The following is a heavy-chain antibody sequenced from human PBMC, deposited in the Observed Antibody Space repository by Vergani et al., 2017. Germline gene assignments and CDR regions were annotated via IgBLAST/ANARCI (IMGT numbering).Heavy chain of an antibody. J-gene: IGHJ1*01. D-gene: IGHD3-10*01. CDR2: ISSGGGDI. V-gene: IGHV3-23*01. CDR1: GFTFDTYT. CDR3: TTAWGLYYLHGEYFQY. Sequence: EVQLLESGGGLVQPGGSRRLSCAGAGFTFDTYTMAYVRQAPGQGLEWVATISSGGGDIFYADSVQGRFTISRDNSKNTLFLQMNSLKDEDTAVYYCTTAWGLYYLHGEYFQYWGRGTLVSVSS.